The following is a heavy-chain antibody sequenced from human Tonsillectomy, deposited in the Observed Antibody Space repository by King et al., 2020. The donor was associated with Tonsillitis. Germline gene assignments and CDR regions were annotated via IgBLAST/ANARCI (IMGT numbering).Heavy chain of an antibody. Sequence: VQLVESGGDLVQPGGSLRLSCAASGFTFSSYWMHWVRQAPGKGLVWVSRINRDGSSTRYADFVKGRFTISRDNVKKTLYLQMNSLRADDTAVYYCVKEGYSGWFDYWGQGTLVTVSS. V-gene: IGHV3-74*01. CDR3: VKEGYSGWFDY. D-gene: IGHD6-19*01. J-gene: IGHJ4*02. CDR1: GFTFSSYW. CDR2: INRDGSST.